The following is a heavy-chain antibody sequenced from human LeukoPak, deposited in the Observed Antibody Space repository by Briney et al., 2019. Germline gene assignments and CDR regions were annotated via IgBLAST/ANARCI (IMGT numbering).Heavy chain of an antibody. D-gene: IGHD2-15*01. CDR3: ARGGLFKYFFDY. CDR1: GFTVSSNY. J-gene: IGHJ4*02. CDR2: ISSSSSYI. V-gene: IGHV3-21*01. Sequence: GRSLRLSCAASGFTVSSNYMSWVRQAPGKGLEWVSSISSSSSYIYYADSVKGRFTISRDNAKNMLYLQMNSLRAEDTAVYYCARGGLFKYFFDYWGQGTPVTVSS.